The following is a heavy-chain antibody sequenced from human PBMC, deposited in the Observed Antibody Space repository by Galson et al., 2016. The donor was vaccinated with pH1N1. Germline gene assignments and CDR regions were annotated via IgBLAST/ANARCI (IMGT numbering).Heavy chain of an antibody. V-gene: IGHV1-69*01. CDR1: GGTFSTSS. CDR2: IIPIFDTT. Sequence: SGGTFSTSSISWVRQAPGQGLEWMGGIIPIFDTTNYAQEFQGRVTITADESTSTVYMELRSLRSEDTAVYYCATKTLTNRERNFFEYGMDVWGQGTTVTVSS. CDR3: ATKTLTNRERNFFEYGMDV. J-gene: IGHJ6*02. D-gene: IGHD1-14*01.